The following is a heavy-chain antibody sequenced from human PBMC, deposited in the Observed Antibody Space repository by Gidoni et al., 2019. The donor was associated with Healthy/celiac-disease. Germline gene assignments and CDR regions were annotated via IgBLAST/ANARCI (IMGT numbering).Heavy chain of an antibody. J-gene: IGHJ4*02. V-gene: IGHV3-15*01. CDR3: TTTYYDYVWGSYRDY. CDR1: GFTFSNAW. D-gene: IGHD3-16*02. Sequence: EVQLVESGGGLVKPGGSLRLSCAASGFTFSNAWMSWVRQAPGKGLGWVGRIKSKTDGGTTDYAAPVKGRFTISRDDSKNTLYLQMNSLKTEDTAVYYCTTTYYDYVWGSYRDYWGQGTLVTVSS. CDR2: IKSKTDGGTT.